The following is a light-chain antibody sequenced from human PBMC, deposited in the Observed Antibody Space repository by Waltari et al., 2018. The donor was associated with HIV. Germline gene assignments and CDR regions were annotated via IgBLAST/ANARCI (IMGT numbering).Light chain of an antibody. J-gene: IGKJ4*01. CDR2: GAS. CDR3: QLFGTSPRLT. V-gene: IGKV3-20*01. CDR1: QNVGSTY. Sequence: ETVLTQSPGTLSLSPGERATIPCRASQNVGSTYLTWYQQKPGQAPRLLIYGASTRATGMPDRFSGSGSGTDFTLSISRLEPEDFAVYYCQLFGTSPRLTFGGGTKVEIK.